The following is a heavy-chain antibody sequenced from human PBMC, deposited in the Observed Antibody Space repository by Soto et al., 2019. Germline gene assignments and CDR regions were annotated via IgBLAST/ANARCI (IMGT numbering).Heavy chain of an antibody. CDR1: GFTFSSYA. D-gene: IGHD3-22*01. V-gene: IGHV3-64*02. J-gene: IGHJ6*02. CDR2: ISSNGGST. Sequence: PVGSLRLSCAASGFTFSSYAMHWVRQAPGKGLEYVSAISSNGGSTYYADSVKGRFTISRDNSKNTLYLQMGSLRAEDMAVYYCARGQTYYYDSSGEKYGMDVWGQGTTVTVSS. CDR3: ARGQTYYYDSSGEKYGMDV.